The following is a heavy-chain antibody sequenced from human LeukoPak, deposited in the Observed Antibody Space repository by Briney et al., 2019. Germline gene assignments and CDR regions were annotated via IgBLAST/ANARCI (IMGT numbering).Heavy chain of an antibody. V-gene: IGHV3-33*01. CDR2: IWSDGSYK. Sequence: QPGRSLRLSCAASGFTFSSDGFHWVRQAPGKGLEWVAVIWSDGSYKYYADSVKGRFTISRDDSKNTLYLQMNSLRAEDTAVYYCARDFSLQLFDYWGQGTLVTVFS. CDR1: GFTFSSDG. J-gene: IGHJ4*02. D-gene: IGHD5-24*01. CDR3: ARDFSLQLFDY.